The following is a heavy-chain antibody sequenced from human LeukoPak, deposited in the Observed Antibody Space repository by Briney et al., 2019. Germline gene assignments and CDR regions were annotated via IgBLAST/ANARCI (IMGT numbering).Heavy chain of an antibody. CDR2: IYYSWRN. V-gene: IGHV4-30-4*01. CDR3: ARATDVFDYDY. D-gene: IGHD3-10*01. J-gene: IGHJ4*02. Sequence: SETLSLTCTVSSGSIRNGDWYWSWIRPPPGKGLEWIGYIYYSWRNYYNPSLKSRVTISVDTSNNQFSLMLTSLTAADEALYDCARATDVFDYDYWGPGTLVTASS. CDR1: SGSIRNGDWY.